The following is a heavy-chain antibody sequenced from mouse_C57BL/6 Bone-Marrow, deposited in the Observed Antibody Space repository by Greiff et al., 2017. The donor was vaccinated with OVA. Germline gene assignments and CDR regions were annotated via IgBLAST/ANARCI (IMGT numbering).Heavy chain of an antibody. V-gene: IGHV1-82*01. D-gene: IGHD1-1*01. J-gene: IGHJ3*01. CDR3: ARDYGSAWFAY. Sequence: QVQLQQSGPELVKPGASVKISCKASGYAFSSSWMNWVKQRPGKGLEWIGRIYPGDGDTNYNGKFKGKATLTADKSSSTAYMQPSSLTSEDSAVYFCARDYGSAWFAYWGQGTLVTVSA. CDR1: GYAFSSSW. CDR2: IYPGDGDT.